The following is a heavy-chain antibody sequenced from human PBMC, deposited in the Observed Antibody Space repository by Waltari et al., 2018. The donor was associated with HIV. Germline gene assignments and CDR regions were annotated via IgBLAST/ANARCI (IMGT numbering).Heavy chain of an antibody. Sequence: QLQLQESGPGLVKPSETLSLTSTVPGGPISSSSYYWGWIRQPPGKGLEWIGSIYYSGSTYYNPSLKSRVTISVDTSKNQFSLKLSSVTAADTAVYYCARERYCSGGSCPFDYWGQGTLVTVSS. D-gene: IGHD2-15*01. V-gene: IGHV4-39*07. CDR3: ARERYCSGGSCPFDY. J-gene: IGHJ4*02. CDR1: GGPISSSSYY. CDR2: IYYSGST.